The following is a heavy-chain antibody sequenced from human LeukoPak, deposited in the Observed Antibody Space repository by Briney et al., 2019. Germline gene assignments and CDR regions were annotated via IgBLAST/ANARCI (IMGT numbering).Heavy chain of an antibody. V-gene: IGHV3-7*01. CDR1: GFTFSNYW. D-gene: IGHD2-8*01. CDR2: IKEDGSEK. CDR3: ARAHLTGVDAFDI. J-gene: IGHJ3*02. Sequence: GSLRLSCAASGFTFSNYWMSWVRQAPGKGLEGVANIKEDGSEKYCVDSVKGRFTISRDNAKNSLYLLVDSLRVEDTAVYYCARAHLTGVDAFDIWGQGTMVTVSS.